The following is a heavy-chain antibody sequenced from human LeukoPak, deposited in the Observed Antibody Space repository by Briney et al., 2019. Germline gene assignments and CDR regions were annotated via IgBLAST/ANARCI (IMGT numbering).Heavy chain of an antibody. J-gene: IGHJ4*02. CDR1: GFTFSSYA. Sequence: GESLRLSCATSGFTFSSYAMDWVRQAPGKGLEWVSSISSGGNYKYYGDSVWGRFTVSRDGAKNSLYLEMNSLRAEDTAVYYCARDTRQTSVTNFDSWGQGTLVIVS. CDR2: ISSGGNYK. CDR3: ARDTRQTSVTNFDS. V-gene: IGHV3-21*06. D-gene: IGHD4-17*01.